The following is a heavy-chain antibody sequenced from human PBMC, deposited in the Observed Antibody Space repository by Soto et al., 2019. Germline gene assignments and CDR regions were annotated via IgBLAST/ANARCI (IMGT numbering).Heavy chain of an antibody. Sequence: EVQLVESGGGWIQPGGSLRLSCAASGFTVSSKYMTWVRQAPGKGLEWVSVIYGGGTTYYADSVKGRFTISRDNSKNTLYLQVNSLRAGDTAVYYCVQTTGWPGFDFWGQGTLVTVSS. J-gene: IGHJ4*02. CDR3: VQTTGWPGFDF. V-gene: IGHV3-53*01. D-gene: IGHD6-19*01. CDR1: GFTVSSKY. CDR2: IYGGGTT.